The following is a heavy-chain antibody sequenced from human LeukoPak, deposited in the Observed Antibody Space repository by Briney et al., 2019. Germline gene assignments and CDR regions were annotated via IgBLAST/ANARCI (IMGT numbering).Heavy chain of an antibody. CDR1: GFTFSSHW. V-gene: IGHV3-74*03. Sequence: PGGSLRLSCAASGFTFSSHWMHWVRQAPGKGLVWVSRMNADGSNTTYADSVKGRFTISRDNAKNTLYLQMNSLRAEDTAVYYCARALRRDGYPFDCWGQGTLVTVSS. D-gene: IGHD5-24*01. CDR2: MNADGSNT. J-gene: IGHJ4*02. CDR3: ARALRRDGYPFDC.